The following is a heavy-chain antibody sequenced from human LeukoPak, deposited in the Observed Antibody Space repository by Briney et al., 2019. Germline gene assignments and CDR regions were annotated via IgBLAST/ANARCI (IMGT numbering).Heavy chain of an antibody. D-gene: IGHD3-22*01. CDR1: GGSFSGYH. J-gene: IGHJ6*03. CDR3: ARGRHDITMIVVVMTSVSYYLDV. Sequence: SETLSLTCAVYGGSFSGYHWTWIRQSPGKGLEWIGDINPSGSTYYNPSLKSRLTISVDTSKNQFSLKLRSVTAADTAVYYCARGRHDITMIVVVMTSVSYYLDVWGKGTTVTVS. V-gene: IGHV4-34*01. CDR2: INPSGST.